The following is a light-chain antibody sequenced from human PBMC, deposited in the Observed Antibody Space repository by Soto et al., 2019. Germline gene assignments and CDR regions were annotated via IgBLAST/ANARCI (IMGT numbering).Light chain of an antibody. J-gene: IGLJ2*01. Sequence: QSVLTQPPSASGSPGQSVTISCTGTSSDVGGYNYVSWYQQHPGEAPKLMIYEVSKRPSGVPDRFSGSKSGNTASLTVSGLQAEDEADYYCSSYAGSSSFVFGGGTKLTVL. CDR2: EVS. CDR3: SSYAGSSSFV. V-gene: IGLV2-8*01. CDR1: SSDVGGYNY.